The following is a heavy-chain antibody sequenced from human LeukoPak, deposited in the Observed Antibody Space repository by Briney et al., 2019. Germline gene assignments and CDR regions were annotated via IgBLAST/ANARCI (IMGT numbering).Heavy chain of an antibody. J-gene: IGHJ3*02. CDR2: IIPIFGTA. CDR3: ARDRVYVVRGVNDAFDI. Sequence: SVKVSCKASGGTFSSYAISWVRQAPGQGLEWMGGIIPIFGTANYAQKFQGRVTITADKSTSTAYMELSSLRSEDTAVYYCARDRVYVVRGVNDAFDIWGQGTMVTVSS. CDR1: GGTFSSYA. V-gene: IGHV1-69*06. D-gene: IGHD3-10*01.